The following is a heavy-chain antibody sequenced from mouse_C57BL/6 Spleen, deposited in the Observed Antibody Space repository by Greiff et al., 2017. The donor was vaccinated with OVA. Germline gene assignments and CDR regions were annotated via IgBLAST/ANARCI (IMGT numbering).Heavy chain of an antibody. J-gene: IGHJ4*01. V-gene: IGHV1-55*01. CDR2: IYPGSGST. CDR1: GYTFTSYW. CDR3: ARHDDGCYGGAMDY. Sequence: QVQLQQPGAELVKPGASVKMSCKASGYTFTSYWITWVKQRPGQGLEWIGDIYPGSGSTNYNEKFKSKATLTVDTSSSTAYMQLSSLTSEDSAVDDCARHDDGCYGGAMDYWGQGTSVTVSS. D-gene: IGHD2-3*01.